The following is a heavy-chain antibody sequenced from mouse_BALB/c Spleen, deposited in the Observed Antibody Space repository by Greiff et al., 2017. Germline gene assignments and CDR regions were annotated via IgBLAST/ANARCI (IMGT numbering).Heavy chain of an antibody. Sequence: VKLQESGPGLVAPSQSLSITCTVSGFSLTSYGVHWVRQPPGKGLEWLGVIWAGGSTNYNSALMSRLSISKDNSKSQVFLKMNSLQTDDTAMYYCAREMGYYGSSYDWYFDVWGAGTTVTVSS. CDR1: GFSLTSYG. V-gene: IGHV2-9*02. D-gene: IGHD1-1*01. CDR3: AREMGYYGSSYDWYFDV. CDR2: IWAGGST. J-gene: IGHJ1*01.